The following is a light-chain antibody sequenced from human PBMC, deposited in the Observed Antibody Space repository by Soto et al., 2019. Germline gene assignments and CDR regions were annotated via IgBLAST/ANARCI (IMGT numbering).Light chain of an antibody. V-gene: IGLV1-47*01. J-gene: IGLJ3*02. CDR2: RND. CDR3: AACDDSLSTWV. Sequence: QSVLTQSPSASGTPGQRVTISCSGSTSNIGSNFIYWYQHLPGTAPKLLIYRNDQRPSGVPDRISGSKSGTSASLAISGLRSEDEANYYCAACDDSLSTWVFGGGTKVTDL. CDR1: TSNIGSNF.